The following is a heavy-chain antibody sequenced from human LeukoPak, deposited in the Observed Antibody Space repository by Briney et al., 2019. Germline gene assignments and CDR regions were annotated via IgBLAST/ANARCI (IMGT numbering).Heavy chain of an antibody. CDR1: GYTFTSYG. CDR3: ARVRPYCSSTSCYHYYYMDV. CDR2: ISAYNGNT. V-gene: IGHV1-18*01. J-gene: IGHJ6*03. D-gene: IGHD2-2*01. Sequence: ASVKVSCKASGYTFTSYGISWVRQAPGQGLEWMGWISAYNGNTNYAQKLQGRVTMTTDTSTSTAYMELRSLRSDDTAVHYCARVRPYCSSTSCYHYYYMDVWGKGTTVTVSS.